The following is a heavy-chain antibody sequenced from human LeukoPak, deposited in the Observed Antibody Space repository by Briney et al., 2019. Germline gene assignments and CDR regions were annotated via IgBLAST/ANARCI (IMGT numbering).Heavy chain of an antibody. CDR3: ARDLTSFDY. D-gene: IGHD4-11*01. V-gene: IGHV1-46*01. J-gene: IGHJ4*02. Sequence: ASVKVSYKASGYTFTTYYMHWVRQAPGQGLEWMGIINPSGGSTSYTQKFQGRVTMTRDTSTSTVYMELSSLRSEDTAVYYCARDLTSFDYWGQGTLVTVSS. CDR1: GYTFTTYY. CDR2: INPSGGST.